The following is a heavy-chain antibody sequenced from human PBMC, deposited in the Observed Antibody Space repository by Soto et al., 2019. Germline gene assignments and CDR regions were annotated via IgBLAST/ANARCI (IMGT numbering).Heavy chain of an antibody. Sequence: GGSPRLSCAASGFTFSTYSMNWVRQAPGKGLEWVSSINSRSSRIYYADSMKGRFTISRDNAKNSLYLQMNSLRAEDTAVYYCARVEVVNYYYTMDVWGQGTTGTVS. CDR1: GFTFSTYS. V-gene: IGHV3-21*01. CDR3: ARVEVVNYYYTMDV. J-gene: IGHJ6*02. CDR2: INSRSSRI. D-gene: IGHD2-21*01.